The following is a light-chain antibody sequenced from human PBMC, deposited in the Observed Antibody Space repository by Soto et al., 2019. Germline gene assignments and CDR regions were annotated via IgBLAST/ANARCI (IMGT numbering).Light chain of an antibody. CDR1: SSDVGGYNY. J-gene: IGLJ3*02. CDR2: EVN. Sequence: QSALTQPPSASGSPGQSVTISCTGTSSDVGGYNYVSWYQQHPGKAPKLIISEVNKRPSGVPDRFSGSKSGNTASLTVSGLQAEDEADYYCSSYAGSNNLVFGGGTKLTVL. V-gene: IGLV2-8*01. CDR3: SSYAGSNNLV.